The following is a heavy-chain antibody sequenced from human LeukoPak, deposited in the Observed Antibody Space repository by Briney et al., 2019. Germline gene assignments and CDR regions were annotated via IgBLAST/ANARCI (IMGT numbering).Heavy chain of an antibody. CDR2: IYYSGSN. D-gene: IGHD3-22*01. CDR1: GVSISSFY. Sequence: PSDTLSLTCTVSGVSISSFYWSWTRQPPGKGLECIGYIYYSGSNNYNPSLKSRVTISIDTSKYQLSLKLSSVTAADTDVYYCARDLSVYYYDSITAFYIWGKGTMVTVSS. J-gene: IGHJ3*02. V-gene: IGHV4-59*01. CDR3: ARDLSVYYYDSITAFYI.